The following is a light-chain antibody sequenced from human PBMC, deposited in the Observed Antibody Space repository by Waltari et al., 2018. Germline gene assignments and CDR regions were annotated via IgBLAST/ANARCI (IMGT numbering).Light chain of an antibody. J-gene: IGLJ2*01. V-gene: IGLV2-11*01. CDR1: SSDVGAYNH. Sequence: QSALTQPRSVSGSPGQSVTISCAGTSSDVGAYNHVSWYQQSPGTAPKLLIYEVNNRPSGAPDRFSASKSGNTASLTISGLRAEDEADYYCCSYAGDYTLVFGGGTKLTVL. CDR3: CSYAGDYTLV. CDR2: EVN.